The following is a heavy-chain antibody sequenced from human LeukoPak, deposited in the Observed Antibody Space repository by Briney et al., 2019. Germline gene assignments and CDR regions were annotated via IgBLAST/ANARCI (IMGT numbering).Heavy chain of an antibody. CDR1: GFTFSSYS. J-gene: IGHJ5*02. V-gene: IGHV3-48*04. Sequence: QPGGSLRLSCAASGFTFSSYSMNWVRQAPGKGLEWVSYINSDSSSIHYADSVKGRFTISRDNAKNSLYLQMNSLRAEDTAVYYCSREVGATGFDPWGQGTVVTVSS. D-gene: IGHD1-26*01. CDR3: SREVGATGFDP. CDR2: INSDSSSI.